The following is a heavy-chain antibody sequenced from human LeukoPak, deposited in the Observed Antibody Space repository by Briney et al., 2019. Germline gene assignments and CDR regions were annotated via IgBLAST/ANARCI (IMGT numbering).Heavy chain of an antibody. CDR2: INPNSGGT. V-gene: IGHV1-2*02. CDR1: GYTFTGYY. J-gene: IGHJ6*03. Sequence: ASVKVSCKASGYTFTGYYMHWVRQAPGQGLEWMGWINPNSGGTNYAQKFQGRVTMTRDTSISAAYLQLSNLRSDDTAVYYCATTPKTSGYYSYYYMDVWGKGTTVTVSS. D-gene: IGHD3-3*01. CDR3: ATTPKTSGYYSYYYMDV.